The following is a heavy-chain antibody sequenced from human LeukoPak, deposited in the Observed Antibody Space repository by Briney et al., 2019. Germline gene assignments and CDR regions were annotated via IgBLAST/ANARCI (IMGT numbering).Heavy chain of an antibody. J-gene: IGHJ6*03. D-gene: IGHD3-10*01. Sequence: ASVKVSCKASGGTFSSYAISWVRQAPGQGLEWMGWINPNSGGTNYAQKFQGRVTMTRDTSISTAYMELSRLRSDDTAVYYCARDGGGGYYYYMDVWGKGTTVTVSS. CDR3: ARDGGGGYYYYMDV. CDR2: INPNSGGT. V-gene: IGHV1-2*02. CDR1: GGTFSSYA.